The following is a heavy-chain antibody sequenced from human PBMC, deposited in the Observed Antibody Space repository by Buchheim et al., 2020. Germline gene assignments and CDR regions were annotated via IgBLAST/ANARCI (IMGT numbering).Heavy chain of an antibody. CDR3: ARDTTGTTSPYYYYYGMDV. CDR1: GGSISSGSYY. Sequence: QVQLQESGPGLVKPSQTLSLTCTVSGGSISSGSYYWSWIRQPAGKGLEWIGRIYTSGSTNYNPSLKSRVTISVDTSKNQFSLKLSSVTAADTAVYYCARDTTGTTSPYYYYYGMDVWGQGTT. D-gene: IGHD1-1*01. J-gene: IGHJ6*02. V-gene: IGHV4-61*02. CDR2: IYTSGST.